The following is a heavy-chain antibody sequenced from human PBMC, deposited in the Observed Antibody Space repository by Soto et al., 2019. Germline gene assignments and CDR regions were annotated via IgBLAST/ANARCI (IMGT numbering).Heavy chain of an antibody. CDR1: GGTFSSYA. J-gene: IGHJ4*02. D-gene: IGHD3-22*01. V-gene: IGHV1-69*13. Sequence: GASVKVSCKASGGTFSSYAISWVRQAPGQGLEWMGGIIPIFGTANYAQKFQGRVTITADESTSTAYMELSSLRSEDTAVYYCAREMAYYYDSSGYYNLDYWGQGTLVTVSS. CDR2: IIPIFGTA. CDR3: AREMAYYYDSSGYYNLDY.